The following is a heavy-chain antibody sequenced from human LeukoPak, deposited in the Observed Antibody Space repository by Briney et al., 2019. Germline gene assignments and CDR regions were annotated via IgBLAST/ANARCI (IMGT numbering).Heavy chain of an antibody. CDR2: LNAGNGNT. CDR3: ARAVGTTAFWFDP. CDR1: GYTFTSYA. V-gene: IGHV1-3*01. Sequence: ASVKVSCKASGYTFTSYAMHWVRQAPGQRLEWMGWLNAGNGNTKYSQKFQGRVTITRDTSASTAYMELSSLRSEDTAVYYCARAVGTTAFWFDPWGQGTLVTVSS. D-gene: IGHD4-17*01. J-gene: IGHJ5*02.